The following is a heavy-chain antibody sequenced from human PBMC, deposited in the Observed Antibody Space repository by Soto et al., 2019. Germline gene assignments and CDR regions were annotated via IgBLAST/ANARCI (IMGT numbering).Heavy chain of an antibody. D-gene: IGHD3-10*01. V-gene: IGHV4-30-4*01. CDR1: GGSISSGDYY. CDR2: IYYSGST. CDR3: ARVGGFGATTIDY. Sequence: SETLSLTYTVSGGSISSGDYYWSWIRQPPGKGLEWIGYIYYSGSTYYNPSLKSRVTISVDTSKNQFSLKLSSVTAADAAVYYCARVGGFGATTIDYWGQGTLVTVSS. J-gene: IGHJ4*02.